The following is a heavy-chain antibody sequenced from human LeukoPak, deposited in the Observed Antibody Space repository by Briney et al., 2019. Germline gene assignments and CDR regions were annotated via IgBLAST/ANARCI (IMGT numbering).Heavy chain of an antibody. D-gene: IGHD3-22*01. CDR2: IIPILGIA. CDR1: GGTFSSYA. Sequence: SVKVSCKASGGTFSSYAISWVRQAPGQGLEWMGRIIPILGIANYAQKFQGRVTMTRDTSTRTVYMELSSLRSEDTAVYYCARGPRSYYDSSGYYLLDYWGQGTLVTVSS. J-gene: IGHJ4*02. CDR3: ARGPRSYYDSSGYYLLDY. V-gene: IGHV1-69*04.